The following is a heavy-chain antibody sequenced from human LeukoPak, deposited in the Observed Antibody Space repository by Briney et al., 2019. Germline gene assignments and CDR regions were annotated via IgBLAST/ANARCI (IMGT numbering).Heavy chain of an antibody. CDR1: GGSFSGYY. J-gene: IGHJ6*03. Sequence: SETLSLTCAVYGGSFSGYYWSWIRQPPGKGLEWIGEINHSGSTNYNPSLKSRVTISVDTSKNQFSLKLSSVTAADTAVYYCARTGTVYYYYYYMDVWGKGTTVTVSS. V-gene: IGHV4-34*01. CDR2: INHSGST. D-gene: IGHD3-9*01. CDR3: ARTGTVYYYYYYMDV.